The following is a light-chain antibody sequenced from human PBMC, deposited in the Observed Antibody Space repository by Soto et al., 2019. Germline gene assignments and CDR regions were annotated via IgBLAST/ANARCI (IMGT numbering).Light chain of an antibody. CDR2: EVS. J-gene: IGLJ1*01. Sequence: QSALTQPPSVSGSPGQSVTISCTGTSSDVGNYNRVSWYQQSPGTAPKLIIYEVSNRPSGFPDRFSGSKSGNTASLTISGVQAEDEVDYYCSSYSSSSTDVFGTGTKLTVL. CDR3: SSYSSSSTDV. V-gene: IGLV2-18*02. CDR1: SSDVGNYNR.